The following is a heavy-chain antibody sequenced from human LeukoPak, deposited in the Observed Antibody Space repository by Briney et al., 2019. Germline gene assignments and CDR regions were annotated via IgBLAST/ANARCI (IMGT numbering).Heavy chain of an antibody. CDR3: ARDNRLQPPSSRIYYYYGMDV. Sequence: SETLSLTCTVSGGSISSYYWSWIRQPPGKGLEWIGYIYYSGSTKYNPSLKSRVTISVDTSKNQFSLKLSSVTAADTAVYFCARDNRLQPPSSRIYYYYGMDVWGQGTTVTVSS. CDR1: GGSISSYY. D-gene: IGHD1-14*01. V-gene: IGHV4-59*01. CDR2: IYYSGST. J-gene: IGHJ6*02.